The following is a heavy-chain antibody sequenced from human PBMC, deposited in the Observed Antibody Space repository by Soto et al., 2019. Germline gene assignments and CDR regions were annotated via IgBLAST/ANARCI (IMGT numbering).Heavy chain of an antibody. V-gene: IGHV3-30*03. CDR2: ISNDGSNK. CDR1: GFSFSTYG. CDR3: ARLGPYASGTYSFRHNRFDP. D-gene: IGHD3-10*01. J-gene: IGHJ5*02. Sequence: GGSLRLSCAASGFSFSTYGMHWVRQAPGKGLEWVAFISNDGSNKYYADSVKGRFTISRDNSKNTLYLQMNSLRAEDTAVYYCARLGPYASGTYSFRHNRFDPWGQRTLVTVSS.